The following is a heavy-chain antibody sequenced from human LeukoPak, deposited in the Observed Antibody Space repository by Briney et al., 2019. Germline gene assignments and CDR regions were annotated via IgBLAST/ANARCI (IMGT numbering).Heavy chain of an antibody. CDR2: MNPNSGNT. J-gene: IGHJ3*02. CDR3: ARASEATTDDAFDI. CDR1: GYTFTSYG. Sequence: ASVKVSCKASGYTFTSYGISWVRQAPGQGLEWMGWMNPNSGNTGYAQKFQGRVTMTRDMSTSTVYMELSSLRSEDTAVYYCARASEATTDDAFDIWGQGTMVTVSS. V-gene: IGHV1-8*02. D-gene: IGHD5-12*01.